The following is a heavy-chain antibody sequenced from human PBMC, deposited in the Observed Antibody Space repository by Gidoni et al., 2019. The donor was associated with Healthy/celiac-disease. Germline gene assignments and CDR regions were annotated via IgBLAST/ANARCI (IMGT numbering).Heavy chain of an antibody. V-gene: IGHV3-21*01. CDR3: ARFTVTTVDY. CDR1: GVTFSSYS. Sequence: EVQLVESGGGLVKPGGSLRLSCAASGVTFSSYSMNWVRQAPGKGLEWVSSIRSRSSYRYYADSVKGRFTISRDNAKNSLYLQMNSLRAEDTAVYYCARFTVTTVDYWGQGTLVTVSS. J-gene: IGHJ4*02. CDR2: IRSRSSYR. D-gene: IGHD4-17*01.